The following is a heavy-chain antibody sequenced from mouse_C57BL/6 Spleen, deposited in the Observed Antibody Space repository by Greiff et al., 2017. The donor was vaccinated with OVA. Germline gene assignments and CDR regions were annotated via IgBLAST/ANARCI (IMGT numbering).Heavy chain of an antibody. CDR2: IDPENGDT. V-gene: IGHV14-4*01. Sequence: EVQVVESGAELVRPGASVKLSCTASGFNIKDDYMHWVKQRPEQGLEWIGWIDPENGDTEYASKFQGKATITADTSSNTAYLQLSSLTSEDTAVYYCTTSLGEDYWGQGTTLTVSS. CDR3: TTSLGEDY. CDR1: GFNIKDDY. J-gene: IGHJ2*01. D-gene: IGHD4-1*01.